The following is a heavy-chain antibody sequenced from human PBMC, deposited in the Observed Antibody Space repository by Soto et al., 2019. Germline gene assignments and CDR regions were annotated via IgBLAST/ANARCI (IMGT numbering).Heavy chain of an antibody. D-gene: IGHD2-15*01. CDR3: AAWDISNI. J-gene: IGHJ4*02. V-gene: IGHV3-7*01. Sequence: PGGSLRLSCSGFGFSINTYWMKWIRQTPGKGLEWVANINPEGNAKTYVDPVKGRFFVSRDNTRNSLDLQMTSLRVEDSAIYFCAAWDISNIWGQGILVTVSS. CDR1: GFSINTYW. CDR2: INPEGNAK.